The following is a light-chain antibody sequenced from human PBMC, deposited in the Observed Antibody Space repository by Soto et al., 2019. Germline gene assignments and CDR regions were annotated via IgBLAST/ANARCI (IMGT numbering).Light chain of an antibody. J-gene: IGKJ5*01. CDR1: QSVSSN. V-gene: IGKV3-15*01. CDR2: GAS. Sequence: EIVMTQSPATLSVSPGERATLSCRASQSVSSNLAWYQQKPGQAPRLLIYGASTRATGIPARFSGSGSGTDFTLTISRLEPEDFAVYYCQQYHNWPITFGQGTRLEI. CDR3: QQYHNWPIT.